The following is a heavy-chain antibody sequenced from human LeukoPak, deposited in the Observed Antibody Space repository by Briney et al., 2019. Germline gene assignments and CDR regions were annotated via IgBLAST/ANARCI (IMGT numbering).Heavy chain of an antibody. Sequence: KPSETLSLTCTVHGGSFRGYSWTWIRQPPGKGLEWIGYIYYSGSTIYNPSLKSRVTISVDTSKSQFYLKLNSVTAADTAVYYCARSGGDNSYVPLDSWGQGTLVTVSS. CDR2: IYYSGST. D-gene: IGHD5-24*01. CDR3: ARSGGDNSYVPLDS. J-gene: IGHJ4*02. CDR1: GGSFRGYS. V-gene: IGHV4-59*01.